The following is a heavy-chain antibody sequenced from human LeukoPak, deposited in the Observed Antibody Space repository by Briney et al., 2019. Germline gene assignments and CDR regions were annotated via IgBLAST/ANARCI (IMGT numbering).Heavy chain of an antibody. Sequence: GGSLRLSCAASGFNVSRNYMSWVRQAPGKWLQWVSVIYSGAGTYYADSVKGRFTISRDNPKNTLYLQMSSLRAEDTAVYYCASEFYDILTGYPDIFDVWGQGTMVTVSS. D-gene: IGHD3-9*01. CDR2: IYSGAGT. CDR1: GFNVSRNY. CDR3: ASEFYDILTGYPDIFDV. V-gene: IGHV3-66*02. J-gene: IGHJ3*01.